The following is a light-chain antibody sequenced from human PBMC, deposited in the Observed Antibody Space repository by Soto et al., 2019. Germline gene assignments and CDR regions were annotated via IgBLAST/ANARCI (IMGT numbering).Light chain of an antibody. J-gene: IGKJ1*01. V-gene: IGKV3-15*01. CDR3: QQYNSYSQWT. CDR2: GAS. CDR1: QSVSSN. Sequence: EIVMTQSPATLSVSPGERATLSCRASQSVSSNLAWYQQKPGQAPRLLIYGASTRATGIPARFSGSGSGTEFTLTISSLQSEDFATYYCQQYNSYSQWTFGQGTKVEIK.